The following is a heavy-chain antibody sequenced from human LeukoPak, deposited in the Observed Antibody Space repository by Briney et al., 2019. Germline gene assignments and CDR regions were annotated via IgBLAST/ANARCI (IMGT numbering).Heavy chain of an antibody. CDR3: ARTGDSSGYYPR. CDR2: IYHSGSP. J-gene: IGHJ4*02. D-gene: IGHD3-22*01. Sequence: SGTLSLTCAVSGGSISSNNWWGWVRQPPGKGLEWIGEIYHSGSPNYNPSLKSRVTISVDKSRNHSSLNLSSVTAADTAVYYCARTGDSSGYYPRWGQGTLVTVSS. CDR1: GGSISSNNW. V-gene: IGHV4-4*02.